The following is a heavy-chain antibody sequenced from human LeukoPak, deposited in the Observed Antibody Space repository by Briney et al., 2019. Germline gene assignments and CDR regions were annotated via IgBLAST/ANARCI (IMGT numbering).Heavy chain of an antibody. V-gene: IGHV3-7*01. CDR1: GFTFSSYW. CDR3: ARDDGYGLNAFDI. J-gene: IGHJ3*02. D-gene: IGHD5-12*01. CDR2: IKQDGSEK. Sequence: GGSLRLSCAASGFTFSSYWMSWVRQAPVKGLEWVANIKQDGSEKYYVDSVKGRFTISRDNAKNSLYLQMNSLRAEDTAVYYCARDDGYGLNAFDIWGQGTMVTVSS.